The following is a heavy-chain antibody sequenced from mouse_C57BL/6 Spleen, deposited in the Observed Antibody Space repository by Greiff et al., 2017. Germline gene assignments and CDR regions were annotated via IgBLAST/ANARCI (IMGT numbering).Heavy chain of an antibody. D-gene: IGHD1-3*01. V-gene: IGHV1-82*01. J-gene: IGHJ2*01. CDR2: IYPGDGDT. Sequence: VQLQQSGPELVKPGASVKISCKASGYAFSSSWMNWVKQRPGKGLEWIGRIYPGDGDTNYNGKFKGKATLTADKSSSTAYMQLSSLTSEDSAVYFCARGGAPDYWGQGTTLTVSS. CDR3: ARGGAPDY. CDR1: GYAFSSSW.